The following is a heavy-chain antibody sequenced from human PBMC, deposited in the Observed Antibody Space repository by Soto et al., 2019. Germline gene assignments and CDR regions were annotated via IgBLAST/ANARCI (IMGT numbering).Heavy chain of an antibody. CDR1: GGSISSSSYY. CDR3: ARERETRRWFDP. V-gene: IGHV4-39*02. D-gene: IGHD1-26*01. J-gene: IGHJ5*02. Sequence: SETLSLTSTVFGGSISSSSYYWGWIRQPPGKGLAWIGSIYYSGSTYYNPSHMSRVTISVDTSKNQFSLKLSSVTAADTAVYYCARERETRRWFDPWGQGTLVTVSS. CDR2: IYYSGST.